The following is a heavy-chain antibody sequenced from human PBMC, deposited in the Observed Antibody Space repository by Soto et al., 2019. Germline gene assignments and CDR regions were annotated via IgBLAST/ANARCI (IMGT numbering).Heavy chain of an antibody. D-gene: IGHD2-21*01. CDR2: IYNSGNT. CDR3: ASGLSGDKVDQ. CDR1: GGSISDGAYY. V-gene: IGHV4-30-4*01. J-gene: IGHJ4*02. Sequence: QVQLQESGPGLVKPSQTLSLTCTVSGGSISDGAYYWSWIRQPPGKGLEWIGHIYNSGNTYNHPSLRSRLTISLDTSKSQFSLNLNSVTAADTAVYYCASGLSGDKVDQWGQGTLVTVSS.